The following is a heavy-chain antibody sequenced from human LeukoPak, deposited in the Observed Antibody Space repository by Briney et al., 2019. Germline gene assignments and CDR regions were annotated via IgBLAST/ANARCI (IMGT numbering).Heavy chain of an antibody. D-gene: IGHD5-24*01. J-gene: IGHJ6*02. CDR2: INPNSGGT. V-gene: IGHV1-2*02. CDR3: ARGGPRDGYNYVDYYGMDV. Sequence: ASVKVSFKASVYTFTGYYMHWVRQAPGQGLEGMGWINPNSGGTNYAQTFQGRVTMTRDTSISTAYMELSRLRSDDTAVYYCARGGPRDGYNYVDYYGMDVWGQGTTVTVSS. CDR1: VYTFTGYY.